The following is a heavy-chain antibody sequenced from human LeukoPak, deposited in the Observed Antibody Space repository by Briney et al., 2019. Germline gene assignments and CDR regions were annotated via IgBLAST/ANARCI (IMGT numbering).Heavy chain of an antibody. D-gene: IGHD4-17*01. CDR1: GFTFSSYS. Sequence: GGSLRLSCAASGFTFSSYSMKWVRQAPGKGLEWVSSISSSSSYIYYADSVKGRFTISRDNAKNSLYLQMNSLRAEDTAVYYCASFVPTVTTQGEVLDYWGQGTLVTVSS. CDR2: ISSSSSYI. CDR3: ASFVPTVTTQGEVLDY. V-gene: IGHV3-21*01. J-gene: IGHJ4*02.